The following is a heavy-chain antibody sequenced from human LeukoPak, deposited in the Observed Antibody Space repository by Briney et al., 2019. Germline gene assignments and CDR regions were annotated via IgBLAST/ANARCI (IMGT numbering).Heavy chain of an antibody. J-gene: IGHJ4*02. CDR1: GFTFSTFE. CDR2: INAEGSKI. V-gene: IGHV3-74*01. D-gene: IGHD2-21*02. Sequence: GGSLRLSCAASGFTFSTFEMHWVRQVQGNGMVWVSRINAEGSKIVYADSVKGRFTFSRDNAKNTLYLQMNSLRAEDTGVYYCARELHREVTLDFWGQGTLVTVSS. CDR3: ARELHREVTLDF.